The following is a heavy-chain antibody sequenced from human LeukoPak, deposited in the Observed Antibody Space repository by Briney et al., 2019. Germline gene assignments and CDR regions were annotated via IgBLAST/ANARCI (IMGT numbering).Heavy chain of an antibody. CDR2: INPNSGGT. CDR3: ARGSYYDSSGYYPRD. Sequence: ASVKVSCKASGYTFTGYYMHWVRQAPGRGLEWMGWINPNSGGTNYAQKFQGRVTMTRNASISTAYMELSRLRSDDTAVYYCARGSYYDSSGYYPRDWGQGTLVTVSS. V-gene: IGHV1-2*02. J-gene: IGHJ4*02. D-gene: IGHD3-22*01. CDR1: GYTFTGYY.